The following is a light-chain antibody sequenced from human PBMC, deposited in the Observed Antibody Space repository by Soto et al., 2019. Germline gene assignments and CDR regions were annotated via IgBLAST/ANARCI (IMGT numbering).Light chain of an antibody. CDR2: DVS. J-gene: IGKJ1*01. CDR3: QQYNSFST. V-gene: IGKV1-5*01. Sequence: DIQMTQSPSTLSASVGDRVTITCRASQSISSWLAWYQQKPGKAPKLLIYDVSSLESGVPSRFSGSRSGTEFTLTISSLQPDDFATYYCQQYNSFSTFGQGTKVDI. CDR1: QSISSW.